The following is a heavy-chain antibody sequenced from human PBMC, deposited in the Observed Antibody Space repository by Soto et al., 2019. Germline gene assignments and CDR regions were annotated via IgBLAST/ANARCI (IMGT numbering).Heavy chain of an antibody. D-gene: IGHD2-2*01. J-gene: IGHJ6*02. V-gene: IGHV4-4*07. CDR2: IYSDGTT. CDR3: SRVGCSNSKCYTRGMDV. Sequence: ETLSLTCTVSGGSISGYYWSWVRQPAGKGLEWVGRIYSDGTTNYSPPLKSRVTMSLDTSKDQFSLHLNSVTAADTAVYYCSRVGCSNSKCYTRGMDVWGQGTTVTVSS. CDR1: GGSISGYY.